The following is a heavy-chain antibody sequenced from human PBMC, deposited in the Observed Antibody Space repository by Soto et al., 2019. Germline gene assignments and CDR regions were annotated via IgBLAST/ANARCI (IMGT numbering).Heavy chain of an antibody. D-gene: IGHD6-6*01. CDR3: ARGGSDSSSSAYYYYYMDV. CDR1: GGSISSGGYY. Sequence: SETLSLTCTVSGGSISSGGYYWSWIRQHPGKGLEWIGYIYYSGSTYYNPSLKSRVTISVDTSKNQFSLKLSSVTAADTAVYYCARGGSDSSSSAYYYYYMDVWGKGTTVTVSS. CDR2: IYYSGST. V-gene: IGHV4-31*03. J-gene: IGHJ6*03.